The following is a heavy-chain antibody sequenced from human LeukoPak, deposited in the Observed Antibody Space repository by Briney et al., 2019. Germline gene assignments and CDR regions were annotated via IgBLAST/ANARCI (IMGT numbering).Heavy chain of an antibody. V-gene: IGHV4-61*02. CDR2: IYTSGTT. J-gene: IGHJ4*02. CDR3: ASFYARFGEFIDY. Sequence: SETLSLTCTVSGGSISSGSYYWSWIRQPAGKGLEWIGRIYTSGTTNYNPSLKSRVTISVDTSKNQFSLKLSSVTAADTAVYYCASFYARFGEFIDYWGQGTLVTVSS. CDR1: GGSISSGSYY. D-gene: IGHD3-10*01.